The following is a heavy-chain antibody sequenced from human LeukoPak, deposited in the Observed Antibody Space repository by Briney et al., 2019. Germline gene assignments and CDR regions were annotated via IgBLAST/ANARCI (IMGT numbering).Heavy chain of an antibody. D-gene: IGHD3-22*01. J-gene: IGHJ3*02. CDR2: INHSGST. CDR1: GGSFSGYY. Sequence: PSETLSLTCAVYGGSFSGYYWSWIRQPPGKGLEWIGEINHSGSTNYNPSLKSRVTISVDTSKNQFSLKLSSVTAADTAVYYCARDYYDSSLFRGSFLSRATVLAHDAFDIWGQGTMVTVSS. V-gene: IGHV4-34*01. CDR3: ARDYYDSSLFRGSFLSRATVLAHDAFDI.